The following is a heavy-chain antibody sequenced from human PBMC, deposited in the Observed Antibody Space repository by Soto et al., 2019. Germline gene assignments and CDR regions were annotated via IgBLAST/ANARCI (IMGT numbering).Heavy chain of an antibody. Sequence: SETMSLTCAVYGGYFSCYYLCWIRQPPGKGLEWIGEINHSGSTNYNPSLKSRVTISVDTSKNQFSLKLSSVTAADTAVYYCARSLTMVRGVSDWFDPWGQGTLVTVSS. V-gene: IGHV4-34*01. CDR1: GGYFSCYY. J-gene: IGHJ5*02. CDR2: INHSGST. D-gene: IGHD3-10*01. CDR3: ARSLTMVRGVSDWFDP.